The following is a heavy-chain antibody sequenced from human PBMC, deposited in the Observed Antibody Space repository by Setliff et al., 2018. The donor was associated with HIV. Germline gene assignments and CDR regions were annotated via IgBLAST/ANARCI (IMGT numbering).Heavy chain of an antibody. D-gene: IGHD3-10*01. V-gene: IGHV1-2*02. Sequence: VASVKVSCKLSGYTLTELSMHWVRQAPGQGLEWMGWINPNSGGTNYAQTFQGRVTMTRDTSINTAYMAFSSLRSYDTAVYYCVRVQGINITLARGASTGLDVWGKGTTVTVSS. CDR3: VRVQGINITLARGASTGLDV. J-gene: IGHJ6*04. CDR2: INPNSGGT. CDR1: GYTLTELS.